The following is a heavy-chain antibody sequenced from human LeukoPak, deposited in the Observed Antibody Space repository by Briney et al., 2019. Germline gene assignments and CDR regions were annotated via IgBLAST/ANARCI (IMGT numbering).Heavy chain of an antibody. CDR3: ARLFWSGYYHDY. CDR2: ISAYNGNT. D-gene: IGHD3-3*01. Sequence: ASVKVSCKASGYTFTSYGISWVRQAPGQGLEWMGWISAYNGNTNYAQRLQGRVTMTTDTSTSTAYMELRSLRSDDTAVYYCARLFWSGYYHDYWGQGTPVTVSS. CDR1: GYTFTSYG. V-gene: IGHV1-18*01. J-gene: IGHJ4*02.